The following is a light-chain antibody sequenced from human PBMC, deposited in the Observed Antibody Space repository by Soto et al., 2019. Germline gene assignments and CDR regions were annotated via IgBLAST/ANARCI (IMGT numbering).Light chain of an antibody. CDR1: QSIRRSN. CDR3: HQYGSPQT. V-gene: IGKV3-20*01. J-gene: IGKJ1*01. CDR2: ATS. Sequence: EILLTQYPGTLSWSRGERATLSCGATQSIRRSNSAWYKQKPGQAPRLLIYATSSRATGIPDRLSGSGSGTEFTLTIDSMEPEDYAVYYCHQYGSPQTFGHGTKVDIK.